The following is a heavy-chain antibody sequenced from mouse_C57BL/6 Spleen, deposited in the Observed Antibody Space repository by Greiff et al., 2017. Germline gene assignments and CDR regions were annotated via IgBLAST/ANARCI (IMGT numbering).Heavy chain of an antibody. CDR2: ISDGGSYT. J-gene: IGHJ3*01. V-gene: IGHV5-4*01. CDR1: GFTFSSYA. D-gene: IGHD2-12*01. Sequence: EVKLMESGGGLVKPGGSLKLSCAASGFTFSSYAMSWVRQTPEKRLEWVATISDGGSYTYYPDNVKGRFTISRDNAKNNLYLQMSHLKSEDTAMYYCARDSYDEFAYWGQGTLVTVSA. CDR3: ARDSYDEFAY.